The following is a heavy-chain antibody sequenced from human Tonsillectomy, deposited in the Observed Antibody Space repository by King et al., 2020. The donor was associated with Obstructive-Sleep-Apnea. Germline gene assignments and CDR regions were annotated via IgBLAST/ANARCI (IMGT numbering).Heavy chain of an antibody. CDR3: ARGGVVGARGLFDY. CDR2: IIPILGIA. J-gene: IGHJ4*02. Sequence: QLVQSGAEVKKPGSSVKVSCKASGGTFSSYANSWVRQAPGQGLEWMGGIIPILGIANYAQKFQGRVTITADKSTSTAYMELSSLRSEDTAVYYCARGGVVGARGLFDYWGQGTLVTVSS. V-gene: IGHV1-69*10. D-gene: IGHD1-26*01. CDR1: GGTFSSYA.